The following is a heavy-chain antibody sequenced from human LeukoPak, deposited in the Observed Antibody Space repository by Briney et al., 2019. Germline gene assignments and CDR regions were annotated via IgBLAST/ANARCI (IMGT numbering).Heavy chain of an antibody. CDR1: GFPFNSYS. CDR3: ARDPWGAAAFSP. CDR2: ISSSSTYI. D-gene: IGHD6-13*01. V-gene: IGHV3-21*01. Sequence: GGSLRLSCAASGFPFNSYSMDWVRQAPGKGLEWVSSISSSSTYIYYAESVKGRFTISRDNAKNSLYLQMNSLRAEDTAVYYCARDPWGAAAFSPWGQGTLVTVSS. J-gene: IGHJ5*02.